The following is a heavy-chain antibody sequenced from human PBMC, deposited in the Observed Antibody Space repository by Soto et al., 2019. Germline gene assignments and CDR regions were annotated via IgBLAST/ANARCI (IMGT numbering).Heavy chain of an antibody. CDR1: GFTFSSYS. CDR3: ARETGGWGTFDY. V-gene: IGHV3-21*01. Sequence: PGGSLRLSCAASGFTFSSYSMNWVRQAPGKGLEWVSSISSSSSYIYYADSVKGRFTISRDNAKNSLYLQMNSLRAEDTAVYYCARETGGWGTFDYWGQGTLVTVSS. J-gene: IGHJ4*02. CDR2: ISSSSSYI. D-gene: IGHD3-16*01.